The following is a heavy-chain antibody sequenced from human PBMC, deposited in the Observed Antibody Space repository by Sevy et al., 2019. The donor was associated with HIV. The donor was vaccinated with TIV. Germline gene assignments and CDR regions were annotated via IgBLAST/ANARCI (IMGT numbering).Heavy chain of an antibody. D-gene: IGHD5-18*01. CDR3: TTDHHEGLGYSYGSFHY. Sequence: GESLKISCAASGFTFSNAWMNWVRQAPGKGLEWVGRIKSKTDGGTTDYAAPVKGRFTISRDDSKNTLYLQMNSLKTEDTAVYYCTTDHHEGLGYSYGSFHYWGQGTLVTVSS. V-gene: IGHV3-15*07. J-gene: IGHJ4*02. CDR2: IKSKTDGGTT. CDR1: GFTFSNAW.